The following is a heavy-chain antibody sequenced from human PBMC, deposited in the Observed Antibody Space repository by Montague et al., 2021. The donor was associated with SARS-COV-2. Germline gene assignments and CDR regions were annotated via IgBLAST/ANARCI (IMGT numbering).Heavy chain of an antibody. V-gene: IGHV4-39*01. CDR1: GDSVNNNKNY. J-gene: IGHJ1*01. Sequence: SETLSLTRTVSGDSVNNNKNYWGWIRQPPGKGLEWIGSNYHDGSTYYNPSLWSRITMSVDTAKNQFSLRLTSVTAADTAVYYCAHRGGLGAIWGQGTLATVSS. CDR2: NYHDGST. CDR3: AHRGGLGAI. D-gene: IGHD3-10*01.